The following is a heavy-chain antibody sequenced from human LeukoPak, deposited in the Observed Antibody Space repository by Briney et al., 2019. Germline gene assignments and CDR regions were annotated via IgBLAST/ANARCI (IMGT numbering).Heavy chain of an antibody. CDR3: AKGLCYYVDY. V-gene: IGHV3-30*02. CDR1: GFTFSSYG. Sequence: QSGGSLRLSCAASGFTFSSYGMHWVRQAPGKGLEWVAFIRYDGSNKYYADSVKGRFTISRHNSKNTLYLQMNSLRAEDTAVYYCAKGLCYYVDYWGQGTLVTVSS. J-gene: IGHJ4*02. D-gene: IGHD3-10*01. CDR2: IRYDGSNK.